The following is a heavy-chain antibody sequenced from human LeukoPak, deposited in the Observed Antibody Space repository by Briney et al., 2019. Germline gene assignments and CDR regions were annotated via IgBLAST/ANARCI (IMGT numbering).Heavy chain of an antibody. D-gene: IGHD3-10*01. J-gene: IGHJ4*02. CDR2: IWYDGSNK. CDR1: GFTFSSYG. V-gene: IGHV3-33*06. Sequence: GGSLRLSCAASGFTFSSYGMHWVRQAPGKGLEWVAVIWYDGSNKYYADSVKGRFTISRDNSKNTLYLQMNSLRAEDTAVYYCAKGAMVRGVIGLSYLDYWGQGTLVTVSS. CDR3: AKGAMVRGVIGLSYLDY.